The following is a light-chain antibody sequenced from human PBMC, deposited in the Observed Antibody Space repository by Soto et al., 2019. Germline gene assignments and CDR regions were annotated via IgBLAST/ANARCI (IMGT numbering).Light chain of an antibody. CDR1: SSDVGGYNY. Sequence: QSALTQPASVSGSPGQSITISCTGTSSDVGGYNYVSWYQQNPGKAPKLMIYEVRNRPSGVSNRFSGSKSGNTASLTISGLQAEDEADYYCSSYTSSSTLVFGTGTKLTVL. J-gene: IGLJ1*01. CDR3: SSYTSSSTLV. CDR2: EVR. V-gene: IGLV2-14*01.